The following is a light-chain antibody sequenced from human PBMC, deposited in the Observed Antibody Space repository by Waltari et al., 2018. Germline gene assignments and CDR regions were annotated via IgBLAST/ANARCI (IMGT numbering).Light chain of an antibody. CDR2: WAS. J-gene: IGKJ1*01. Sequence: DIVMTQSPDSLAVSLGERATINCESSQSVLYSSNNKNYLAWYQQKPGQPPKPLIYWASTRDSGVPDRFSGSGSGTEFTLSISSLQAEDVAFYYCQQYYTTPWTFGQGTKVEIK. CDR1: QSVLYSSNNKNY. V-gene: IGKV4-1*01. CDR3: QQYYTTPWT.